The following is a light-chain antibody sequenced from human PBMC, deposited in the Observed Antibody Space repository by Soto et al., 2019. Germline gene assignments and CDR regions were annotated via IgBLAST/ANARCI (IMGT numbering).Light chain of an antibody. V-gene: IGKV3-20*01. CDR3: QQYGSSPWT. Sequence: EIVLTQSPGTLSLSLGERATLSCRASQSITNNYLAWYQQKPGQAPRLLIYLASNRAAGIPDRFSGSGSGEDFTLTINRLEPEDFAVYHCQQYGSSPWTFGQGTKVDIK. CDR1: QSITNNY. CDR2: LAS. J-gene: IGKJ1*01.